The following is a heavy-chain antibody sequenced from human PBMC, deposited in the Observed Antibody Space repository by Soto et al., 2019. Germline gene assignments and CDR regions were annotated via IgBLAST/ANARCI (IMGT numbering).Heavy chain of an antibody. CDR2: IYPGDSDT. CDR1: GYRCVGFW. Sequence: GELLKISWKGSGYRCVGFWGRWVRQMPGKGLEWMGVIYPGDSDTKYSPSFQGQVTISADKSINTAYLQWSSLKSSDTAMYYCARNHAFDIWGQGTMVTVS. J-gene: IGHJ3*02. V-gene: IGHV5-51*01. CDR3: ARNHAFDI.